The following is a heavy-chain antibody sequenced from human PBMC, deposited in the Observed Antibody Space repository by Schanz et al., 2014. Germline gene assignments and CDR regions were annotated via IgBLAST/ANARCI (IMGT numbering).Heavy chain of an antibody. D-gene: IGHD5-18*01. CDR2: ISNNGDST. CDR1: GFTFSTFA. J-gene: IGHJ2*01. Sequence: EVQLVESGGGLVQPGGSLRLSCAVSGFTFSTFAMHWVRQAPGKGLEYISAISNNGDSTYYADSVKGRFTISRDNSKNTLFLQMSSLRVDDMAVYYCGRAGTGMAGWYFELWGHGTLVTVSS. V-gene: IGHV3-64D*06. CDR3: GRAGTGMAGWYFEL.